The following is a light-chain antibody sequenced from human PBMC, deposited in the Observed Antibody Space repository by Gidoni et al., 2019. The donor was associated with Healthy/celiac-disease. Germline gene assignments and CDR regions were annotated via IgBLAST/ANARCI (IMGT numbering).Light chain of an antibody. CDR2: DAS. Sequence: EIVLTQSQATLSLSPGERATLSCRASQSVSSYLAWYQQKPGQAPSLLSYDASNRATGIPARFSGSGSGTDFTLTISSLEPEDFAVYYCQQRSNWPPGFTFGPGTKVDIK. CDR1: QSVSSY. V-gene: IGKV3-11*01. J-gene: IGKJ3*01. CDR3: QQRSNWPPGFT.